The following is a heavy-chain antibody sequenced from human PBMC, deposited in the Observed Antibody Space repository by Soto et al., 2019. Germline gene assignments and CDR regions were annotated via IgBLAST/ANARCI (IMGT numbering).Heavy chain of an antibody. V-gene: IGHV1-69*13. CDR1: GGTFSSYT. CDR2: IIPMFGVT. J-gene: IGHJ6*02. D-gene: IGHD2-2*01. Sequence: SVKVSCKASGGTFSSYTISWVRQAPGQGLEWVGGIIPMFGVTNYAQKFQGRVTMTADESSSTAYMELSSLRSEDTAVYYCARDRMPMDVWGQGTTVTVSS. CDR3: ARDRMPMDV.